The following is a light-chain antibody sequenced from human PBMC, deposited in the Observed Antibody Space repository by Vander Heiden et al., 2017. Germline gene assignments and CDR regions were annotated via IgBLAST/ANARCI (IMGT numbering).Light chain of an antibody. CDR1: NSNIGKNY. CDR3: GTWDGSHWV. Sequence: QSVLTQPPSVSAAPGQRVTISCSGSNSNIGKNYVFWYQHFRGTAPKLLIYENDRLPSGIPDRFSGSKSGTSATLGITGLQTGDEADYYCGTWDGSHWVFGGGTKLTVL. V-gene: IGLV1-51*02. CDR2: END. J-gene: IGLJ3*02.